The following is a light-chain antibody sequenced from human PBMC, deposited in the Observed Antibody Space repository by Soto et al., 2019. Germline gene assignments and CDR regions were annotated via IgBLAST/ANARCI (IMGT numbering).Light chain of an antibody. CDR1: QSVSSSY. V-gene: IGKV3-20*01. CDR2: GAS. J-gene: IGKJ1*01. CDR3: QQYASSRT. Sequence: EFVVTQSPAARSFSPWERPTLSYRASQSVSSSYLAWYQQKPGQAPRLLIYGASIRATGIPDRFSGSGSGTDFTLTISRLEPEDFAVYYCQQYASSRTFGQGTKVDIK.